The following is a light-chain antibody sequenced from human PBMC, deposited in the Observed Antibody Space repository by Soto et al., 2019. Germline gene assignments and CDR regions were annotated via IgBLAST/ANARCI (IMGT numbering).Light chain of an antibody. CDR3: QQYNNWPSWT. CDR2: GAS. CDR1: QSVSSN. V-gene: IGKV3-15*01. J-gene: IGKJ1*01. Sequence: MTQSPATLSVSPGESATLSCRASQSVSSNLAWYQQKPGQAPRLLIYGASTRATGIPARFSGSGSGTEFTLTISSLQSEDFAVYYCQQYNNWPSWTFGQGTKVDI.